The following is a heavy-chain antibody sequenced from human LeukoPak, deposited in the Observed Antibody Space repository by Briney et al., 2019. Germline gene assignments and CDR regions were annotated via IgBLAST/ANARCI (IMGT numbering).Heavy chain of an antibody. CDR3: ARGGIAVAGPIDY. CDR2: IYSGGST. J-gene: IGHJ4*02. Sequence: GGSLRLSCAASAFTLSSYWMSWVRQAPGKGLEWVSVIYSGGSTYYADSVKGRFTISRDNSKNTLYLQMNSLRAEDTAVYYCARGGIAVAGPIDYWGQGTLVTVSS. V-gene: IGHV3-66*01. CDR1: AFTLSSYW. D-gene: IGHD6-19*01.